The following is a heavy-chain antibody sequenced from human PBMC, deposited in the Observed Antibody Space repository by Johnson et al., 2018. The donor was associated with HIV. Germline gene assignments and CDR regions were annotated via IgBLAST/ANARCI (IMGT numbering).Heavy chain of an antibody. V-gene: IGHV3-30*02. CDR2: IWYDGPTT. CDR3: AKGGSAVAVAFDI. Sequence: QVQLVESGGGVVQPGGSLRLSCAASGFTFSNYGMHWVRQAPGKGLEWVEFIWYDGPTTYYADSVMGRFIISRDNSKNTLYLQMNSLRAEDTAVYYCAKGGSAVAVAFDIWGQGTMVTVSS. CDR1: GFTFSNYG. D-gene: IGHD6-19*01. J-gene: IGHJ3*02.